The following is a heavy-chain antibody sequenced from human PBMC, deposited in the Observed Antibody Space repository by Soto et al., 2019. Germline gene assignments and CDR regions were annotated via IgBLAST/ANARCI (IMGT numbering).Heavy chain of an antibody. Sequence: QVQLVESGGGVVQPGRSLRLSCAASGFTFSSYAMHWVRQAPGKGLEWVAVISYDGSNKYYADSVKGRFTISRDNSKNSLYVQMDSLRGEDTAVYYFARDPRKTGYCSSTSCAYFGFWGQGTLVTVS. CDR1: GFTFSSYA. CDR2: ISYDGSNK. CDR3: ARDPRKTGYCSSTSCAYFGF. J-gene: IGHJ4*02. V-gene: IGHV3-30-3*01. D-gene: IGHD2-2*01.